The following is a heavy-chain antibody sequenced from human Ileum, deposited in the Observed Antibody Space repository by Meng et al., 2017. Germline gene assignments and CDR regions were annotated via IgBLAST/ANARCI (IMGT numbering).Heavy chain of an antibody. CDR3: VRNEGYSLGD. CDR2: ISQESGRT. V-gene: IGHV4-4*02. CDR1: GASISSRDW. Sequence: QVQLQGAGPGLGKPSGTLSLTCAVSGASISSRDWWSWVRQPPGKGLEWIGEISQESGRTNYNPSLKSRVTISLDKSKNQFSLNLNSVTAADTAVYYCVRNEGYSLGDWGQGTLVTVSS. J-gene: IGHJ4*02. D-gene: IGHD2-21*01.